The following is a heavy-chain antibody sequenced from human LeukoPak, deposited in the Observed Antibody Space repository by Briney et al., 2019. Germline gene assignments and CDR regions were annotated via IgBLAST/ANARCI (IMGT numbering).Heavy chain of an antibody. CDR1: GDSISNSAYY. Sequence: SETLSLTCTVLGDSISNSAYYWVWIRQPPGKGLEWIGTITNTGSTYSNPSLKSRVTISIDTSKTQISLKLTSVTAADTAVFYCARKTPGTSVDVWGQGTPVTVSS. D-gene: IGHD3-10*01. J-gene: IGHJ6*02. CDR2: ITNTGST. CDR3: ARKTPGTSVDV. V-gene: IGHV4-39*01.